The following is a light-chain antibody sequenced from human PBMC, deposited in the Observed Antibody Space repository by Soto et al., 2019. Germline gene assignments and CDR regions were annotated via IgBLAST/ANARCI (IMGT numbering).Light chain of an antibody. J-gene: IGKJ1*01. CDR1: QTIRSNY. CDR2: GAS. Sequence: ETVLTQSPATLSLSPGARATLSCRASQTIRSNYLAWYRQTPGQAPRLLIYGASNRATGIADRFSGSGSGTDFTLIIRRLEPEDFALYYCQQYGSSPWTFGQGTKLEIK. V-gene: IGKV3-20*01. CDR3: QQYGSSPWT.